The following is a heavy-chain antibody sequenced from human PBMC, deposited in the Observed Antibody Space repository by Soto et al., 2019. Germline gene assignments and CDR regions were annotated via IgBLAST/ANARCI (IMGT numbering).Heavy chain of an antibody. CDR2: ISSSSSYI. J-gene: IGHJ4*02. Sequence: GGSLRLSCAASGFTFSSYSMNWVRQAPGKGLEWVSSISSSSSYIYYADSVKGRFTISRDNAKNSLYLQMNSLRAEDTAVYYCARDPPRPKPLESLWGQGTLVTVS. CDR1: GFTFSSYS. V-gene: IGHV3-21*01. CDR3: ARDPPRPKPLESL.